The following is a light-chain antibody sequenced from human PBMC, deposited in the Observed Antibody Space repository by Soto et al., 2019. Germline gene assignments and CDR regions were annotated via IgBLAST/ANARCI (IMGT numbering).Light chain of an antibody. CDR1: QGISSW. J-gene: IGKJ4*01. Sequence: EIEMTQSPASVSVSLGDRVTLTCRASQGISSWLAWYQQKPGRAPKLLIYGASSLQSGVPSRFSGSGSGTDFTLTISSLQPEDFATYYCQQANSFPLTFGGGTKVEIK. CDR3: QQANSFPLT. V-gene: IGKV1-12*01. CDR2: GAS.